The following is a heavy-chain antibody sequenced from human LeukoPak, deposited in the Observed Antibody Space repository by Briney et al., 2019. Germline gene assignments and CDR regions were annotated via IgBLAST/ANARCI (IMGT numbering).Heavy chain of an antibody. J-gene: IGHJ4*02. CDR3: ASQTSNYYDSSGFYY. D-gene: IGHD3-22*01. CDR2: IYHSGST. Sequence: SETLSLTCAVSGGSISSGGYSWSWIRQPPGKGLEWIGYIYHSGSTYYNPSLKSRVTISVDRSKNQFSLKLSSVTAADTAVYYCASQTSNYYDSSGFYYWGQGTLVTVSS. V-gene: IGHV4-30-2*01. CDR1: GGSISSGGYS.